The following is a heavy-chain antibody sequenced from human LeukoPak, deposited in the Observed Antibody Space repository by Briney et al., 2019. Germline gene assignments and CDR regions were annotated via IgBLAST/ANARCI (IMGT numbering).Heavy chain of an antibody. CDR1: GGSISSSSYY. D-gene: IGHD5-24*01. CDR2: IYYSGST. V-gene: IGHV4-39*07. Sequence: SETLFLTCTVSGGSISSSSYYWGWIRQPPGKGLERIGSIYYSGSTYYNPSLKSRVTISVDTSKNQFSLKLSSVTAADTAVYYCARDRRRNGMATIIWYFDLWGRGTLVTVSS. CDR3: ARDRRRNGMATIIWYFDL. J-gene: IGHJ2*01.